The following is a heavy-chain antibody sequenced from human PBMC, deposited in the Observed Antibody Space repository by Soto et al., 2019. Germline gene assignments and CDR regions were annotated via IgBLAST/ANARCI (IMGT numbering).Heavy chain of an antibody. J-gene: IGHJ4*02. Sequence: GGSLRLSCAVSGFTFDDNAMHWVRQAPEKGLEWVSGINWKSDIGYADSVKGRFTISRDNAENSLYLQMNSLRAEDTAVYYCAKAMATILSQFDYWGQGTLVTVSS. V-gene: IGHV3-9*01. CDR3: AKAMATILSQFDY. D-gene: IGHD5-12*01. CDR1: GFTFDDNA. CDR2: INWKSDI.